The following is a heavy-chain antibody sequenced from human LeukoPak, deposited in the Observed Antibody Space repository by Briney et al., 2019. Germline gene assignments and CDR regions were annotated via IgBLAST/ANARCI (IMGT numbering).Heavy chain of an antibody. D-gene: IGHD4-17*01. CDR1: GFTFDDYA. CDR2: ISWNSGSI. CDR3: AKANHYGDYLDY. Sequence: GRPLRLSCAASGFTFDDYAMYWVRQAPGKGLEWVSGISWNSGSIGYADSVKGRFTISRDNAKDSLYLQMNSLRAEDTALYYCAKANHYGDYLDYWGQGTLVTVSS. V-gene: IGHV3-9*01. J-gene: IGHJ4*02.